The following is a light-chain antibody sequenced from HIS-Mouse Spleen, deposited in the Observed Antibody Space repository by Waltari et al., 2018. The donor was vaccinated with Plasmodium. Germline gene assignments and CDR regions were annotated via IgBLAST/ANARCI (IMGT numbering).Light chain of an antibody. CDR2: GAS. CDR3: QQYGSSPYT. V-gene: IGKV3-20*01. J-gene: IGKJ2*01. CDR1: QSVSSSY. Sequence: EIVLTQSPGTLSLSPGERATLSCRASQSVSSSYLAWYQQKPGQAPRLLIYGASSRATGLPDRFSGSGSGTAFTLTISRLEPEDFAVYYCQQYGSSPYTFGQGTKLEIK.